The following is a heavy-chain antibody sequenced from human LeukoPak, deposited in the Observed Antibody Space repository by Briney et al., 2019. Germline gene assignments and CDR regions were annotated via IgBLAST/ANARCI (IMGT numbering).Heavy chain of an antibody. CDR3: ARHGSGTWGYYYYYMDV. Sequence: SETLSLTCTVSGGSISSSSYYWGWIRQPPGKGLEWIGSIYYSGSTYYNPSLKSRVTISVDTSKNQFSPKLSSVTAADTAVYYCARHGSGTWGYYYYYMDVWGKGTTVTVSS. CDR2: IYYSGST. V-gene: IGHV4-39*07. CDR1: GGSISSSSYY. D-gene: IGHD3-10*01. J-gene: IGHJ6*03.